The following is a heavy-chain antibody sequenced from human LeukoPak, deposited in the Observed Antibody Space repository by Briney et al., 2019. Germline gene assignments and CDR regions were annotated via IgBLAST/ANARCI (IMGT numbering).Heavy chain of an antibody. CDR1: GASVSSAGYY. D-gene: IGHD2-15*01. J-gene: IGHJ3*02. CDR3: ARAPRHIWCSGGSCYSGAFDI. CDR2: IYYSGST. V-gene: IGHV4-39*07. Sequence: SETLSLTCSVSGASVSSAGYYWSWIRQPPGKGLEWIGSIYYSGSTYYNPSLKSRVTISVDTSKNQFSLKLSSVTAADTAVYYCARAPRHIWCSGGSCYSGAFDIWGQGTMVTVSS.